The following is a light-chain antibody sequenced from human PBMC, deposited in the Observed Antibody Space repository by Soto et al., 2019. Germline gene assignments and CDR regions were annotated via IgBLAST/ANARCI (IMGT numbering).Light chain of an antibody. Sequence: QSALTQPPSASGSPGQSVTISCTGTSSDVGGYNYVSWYQQHPGKAPKLMIYEVNKRPSGVPDRFSDSKSGNTASLTVSGLQAEDEADYYCSSYAGSNNVLGTGTKLTVL. CDR2: EVN. CDR1: SSDVGGYNY. J-gene: IGLJ1*01. CDR3: SSYAGSNNV. V-gene: IGLV2-8*01.